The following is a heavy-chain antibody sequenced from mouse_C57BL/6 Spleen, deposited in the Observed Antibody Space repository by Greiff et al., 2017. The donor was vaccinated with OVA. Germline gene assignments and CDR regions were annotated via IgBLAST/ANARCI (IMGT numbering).Heavy chain of an antibody. V-gene: IGHV3-6*01. Sequence: DVKLQESGPGLVKPSQSLSLTCSVTGYSITSGYYWNWIRQFPGNKLEWMGYISYDGSNNYNPSLKNRISITRDTSKNQFFLKLNSVTTEDTATYYCARDDSSGYVRFAYWGQGTLVTVSA. J-gene: IGHJ3*01. D-gene: IGHD3-2*02. CDR2: ISYDGSN. CDR1: GYSITSGYY. CDR3: ARDDSSGYVRFAY.